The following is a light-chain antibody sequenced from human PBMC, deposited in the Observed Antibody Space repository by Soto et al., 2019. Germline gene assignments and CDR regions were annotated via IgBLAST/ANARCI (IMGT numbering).Light chain of an antibody. V-gene: IGLV1-40*01. CDR3: QSYDSSLSGVV. CDR1: GSNIGAGFD. CDR2: GNT. J-gene: IGLJ2*01. Sequence: QSELTQPHSVSGAPGQRVTISCTGSGSNIGAGFDVHWYQQLPGTAPKLLIYGNTNRPSGVPDRFSGSKSDTSASLAITGLQAEDEADYYCQSYDSSLSGVVFGGGTKLTVL.